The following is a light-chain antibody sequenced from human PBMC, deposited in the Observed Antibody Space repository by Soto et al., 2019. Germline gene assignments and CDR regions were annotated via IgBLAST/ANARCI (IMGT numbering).Light chain of an antibody. CDR3: QQYGSLPIT. CDR2: GAS. V-gene: IGKV3-20*01. CDR1: QSVYSTY. J-gene: IGKJ5*01. Sequence: EIVLTQSPGTLSLSPEERATLSCRASQSVYSTYLAWYQQKPGQAPRLLIYGASSRATGIPDRFSGSGSGTDFTLTISRVEPEDFAVYYCQQYGSLPITFDQGTRLEIK.